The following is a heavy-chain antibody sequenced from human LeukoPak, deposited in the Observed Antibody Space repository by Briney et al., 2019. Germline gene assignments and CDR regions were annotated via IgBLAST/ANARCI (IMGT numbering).Heavy chain of an antibody. CDR1: GFTLGTYW. J-gene: IGHJ4*02. D-gene: IGHD6-19*01. V-gene: IGHV3-7*03. Sequence: PGGSLRLSCAASGFTLGTYWMTWVRQGPGKGLEWVANIKQDGSEKCYVDSVKGRFTISRDNSKNTLYLQMNSLRAEDTAVYYCAKAGQWPINDDYWGQGTLVTVSS. CDR3: AKAGQWPINDDY. CDR2: IKQDGSEK.